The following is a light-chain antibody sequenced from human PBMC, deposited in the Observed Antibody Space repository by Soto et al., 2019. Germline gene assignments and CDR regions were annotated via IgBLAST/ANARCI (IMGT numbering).Light chain of an antibody. V-gene: IGLV2-14*01. CDR1: SRDVGGYNY. CDR3: SSYTSSSTPYV. J-gene: IGLJ1*01. CDR2: DVS. Sequence: QSLLTQPPPPSGAPGQSITISRPGNSRDVGGYNYVSWYQQHPGKAPKLMIYDVSNRPSGVSNRFSGSKSGNTASLTISGLQAEDEADYYCSSYTSSSTPYVFGTGTKVTVL.